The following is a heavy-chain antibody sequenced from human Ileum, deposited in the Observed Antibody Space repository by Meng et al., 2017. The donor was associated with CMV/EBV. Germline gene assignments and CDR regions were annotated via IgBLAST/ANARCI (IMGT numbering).Heavy chain of an antibody. Sequence: LREPGQGLEKPSETLSPPCTVSSSSISPYYWNWIRQPAGKGLEWIGRIYTGGPTDYNPSLKSRVTMSVDTSKNQFFLNLSSVTAADTAVYYCARGQTVRGFEYWGLGILVTVSS. V-gene: IGHV4-4*07. CDR3: ARGQTVRGFEY. J-gene: IGHJ4*02. CDR2: IYTGGPT. D-gene: IGHD3-10*01. CDR1: SSSISPYY.